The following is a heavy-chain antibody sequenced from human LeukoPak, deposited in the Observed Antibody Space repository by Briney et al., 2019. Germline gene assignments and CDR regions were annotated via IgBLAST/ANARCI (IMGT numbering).Heavy chain of an antibody. J-gene: IGHJ6*03. CDR1: GYTFTSYY. CDR2: INPSGGST. V-gene: IGHV1-46*01. CDR3: ARVPAAARYYYYMDV. Sequence: ASVKVSCKASGYTFTSYYMHWVRQAPGQGLEWMGIINPSGGSTSYAQKFQGRVTMTRDMSTSTVYMELSSLRSEDTAVYYCARVPAAARYYYYMDVWGKGTTVTVSS. D-gene: IGHD6-13*01.